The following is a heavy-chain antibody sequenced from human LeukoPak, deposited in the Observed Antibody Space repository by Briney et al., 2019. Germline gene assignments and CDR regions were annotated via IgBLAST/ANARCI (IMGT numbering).Heavy chain of an antibody. Sequence: SETLSLTCTVSGGSISSYYWSWIRQPAGKGLEWIGRIYTSGSTNYNPSLKSRVTMSVDTSKNQFSLKLSSVTAADTAVYYCRGGSYVGVYDYWGQGTLVTVSS. CDR2: IYTSGST. V-gene: IGHV4-4*07. CDR1: GGSISSYY. D-gene: IGHD1-26*01. J-gene: IGHJ4*02. CDR3: RGGSYVGVYDY.